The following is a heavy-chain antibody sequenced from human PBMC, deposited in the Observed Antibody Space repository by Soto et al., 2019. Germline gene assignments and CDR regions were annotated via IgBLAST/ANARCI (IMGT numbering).Heavy chain of an antibody. CDR2: ISPSNGQT. D-gene: IGHD2-21*01. J-gene: IGHJ4*02. CDR1: GDTFIKYD. CDR3: ARVRRRVGVANLGSHFVC. Sequence: AAVKVSCTSSGDTFIKYDINWVRQAPGQGLEWMGWISPSNGQTIYAQNFHGRVTMTTDTSTATAHMELRSLISDDTAVYYCARVRRRVGVANLGSHFVCWGQGPRVTV. V-gene: IGHV1-18*01.